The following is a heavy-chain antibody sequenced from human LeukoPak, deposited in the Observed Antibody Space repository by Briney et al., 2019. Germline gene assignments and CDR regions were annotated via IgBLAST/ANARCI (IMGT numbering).Heavy chain of an antibody. J-gene: IGHJ4*02. V-gene: IGHV3-30*03. D-gene: IGHD3-16*02. CDR1: GFTFSGYG. Sequence: GGSLRDFCAASGFTFSGYGVHWVRQAPGKGLEWVAVISYDGNNKYYADSVKGRFTISRDNSKNTLYLQMNSLRAEDTAVYYCASAQASLEVGLKAGFDYWGQGTLVTVSS. CDR3: ASAQASLEVGLKAGFDY. CDR2: ISYDGNNK.